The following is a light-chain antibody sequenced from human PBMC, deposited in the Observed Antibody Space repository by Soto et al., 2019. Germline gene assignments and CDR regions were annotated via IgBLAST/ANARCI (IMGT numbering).Light chain of an antibody. CDR2: SAS. CDR1: QSIAGY. V-gene: IGKV1-39*01. CDR3: QQSYSTPLT. Sequence: VQMTQCPSSLCASVGYRVTITCRASQSIAGYLSWYQQRPGKAPKFLIYSASSLQRGVPSRFSGSGSGTDFALTISSLQPEDFATYYCQQSYSTPLTFGGGTKVDIK. J-gene: IGKJ4*01.